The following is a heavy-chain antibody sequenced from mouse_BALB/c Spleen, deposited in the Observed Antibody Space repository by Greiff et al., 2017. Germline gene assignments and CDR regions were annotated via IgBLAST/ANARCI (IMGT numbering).Heavy chain of an antibody. CDR1: GFTFSSYA. D-gene: IGHD2-4*01. V-gene: IGHV5-6-5*01. Sequence: EVQLVESGGGLVKPGGSLKLSCAASGFTFSSYAMSWVRQTPEKRLEWVASISSGGSTYYPDSVKGRFTISRDNARNILYLQMSSLRSEDTAMYYCARGKLRDYAMDYWGQGTSVTVSS. J-gene: IGHJ4*01. CDR3: ARGKLRDYAMDY. CDR2: ISSGGST.